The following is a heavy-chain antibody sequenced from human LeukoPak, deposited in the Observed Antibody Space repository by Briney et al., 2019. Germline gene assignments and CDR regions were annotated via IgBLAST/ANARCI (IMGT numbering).Heavy chain of an antibody. J-gene: IGHJ4*02. V-gene: IGHV4-39*01. Sequence: SETLSLTCTVSGGSISSSSYYWVWIRQPPGKGLEWIGSIHYSGSTYYNPSLKSRVTMFVDTSKDQFSLKLSSVTAADTAVYYCARQDPNVVTTKGIDYWGQGTLVTVSS. D-gene: IGHD5-12*01. CDR1: GGSISSSSYY. CDR2: IHYSGST. CDR3: ARQDPNVVTTKGIDY.